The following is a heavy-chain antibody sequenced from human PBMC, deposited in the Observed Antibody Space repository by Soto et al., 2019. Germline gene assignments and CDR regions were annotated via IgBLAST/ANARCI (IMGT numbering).Heavy chain of an antibody. J-gene: IGHJ6*02. V-gene: IGHV4-4*02. CDR2: IDHNGVA. CDR1: GDSISSSKW. CDR3: ARMNRDYYYYGMDV. Sequence: SETLSLTCGVSGDSISSSKWWTWVRQTPGNGLEWIGKIDHNGVANYNPSLEGRVTISKDISRNQISLKVTSVTAADSAVYYCARMNRDYYYYGMDVWGQGATVTVSS.